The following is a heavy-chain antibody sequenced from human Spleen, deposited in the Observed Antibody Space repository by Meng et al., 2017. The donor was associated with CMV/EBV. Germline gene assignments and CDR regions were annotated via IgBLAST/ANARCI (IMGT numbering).Heavy chain of an antibody. Sequence: ESLKISCAASGFTFSSYSMNWVRQAPGKGLEWVSYISSSSGTIYYADSVKGRFTISRDNARNSLFLQMNSLSAEDTAVYYCAREVEGTAAGSYWGQGTLVTVSS. D-gene: IGHD6-13*01. CDR3: AREVEGTAAGSY. CDR1: GFTFSSYS. J-gene: IGHJ4*02. V-gene: IGHV3-48*04. CDR2: ISSSSGTI.